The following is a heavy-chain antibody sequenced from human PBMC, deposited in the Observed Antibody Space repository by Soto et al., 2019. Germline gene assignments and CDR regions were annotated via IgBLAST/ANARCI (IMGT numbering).Heavy chain of an antibody. J-gene: IGHJ1*01. CDR3: ATLWGQD. CDR1: GGSISSSSYY. D-gene: IGHD3-16*01. CDR2: IYYSGST. Sequence: QLQLQESGPGLVKPSETLSLTCTVSGGSISSSSYYWGWIRQPPGKGLEWIGSIYYSGSTYYNPFLKSRGTLSVDPFKKPFPPEVSFVDGRDTALFFFATLWGQDWGQGNLVTVS. V-gene: IGHV4-39*01.